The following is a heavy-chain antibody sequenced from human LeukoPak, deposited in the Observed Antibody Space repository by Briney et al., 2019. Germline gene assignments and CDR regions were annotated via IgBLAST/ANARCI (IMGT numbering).Heavy chain of an antibody. CDR3: ARVNYYYGSGSHQFPGGYYFDY. D-gene: IGHD3-10*01. V-gene: IGHV1-18*01. J-gene: IGHJ4*02. CDR1: GYTFTSYG. CDR2: ISGYNDNT. Sequence: ASVKVSCKASGYTFTSYGIIWVRQAPGQGLEWMGWISGYNDNTKYAQKLQGRVTMTTDTSTSTAYMELRSLRSDDTAVYYCARVNYYYGSGSHQFPGGYYFDYWGQGTLVTVSS.